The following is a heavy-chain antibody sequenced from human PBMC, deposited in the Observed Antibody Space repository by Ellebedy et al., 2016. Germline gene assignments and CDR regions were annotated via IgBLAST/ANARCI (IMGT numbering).Heavy chain of an antibody. CDR3: ANEGAYGSGSAYFDY. Sequence: GESLKISXAASGFTFRTHGMHWVRQAPGKGLEWVAVISYDGSYKFYAGSVKGRFTISRDNSKNTLYLQMNSLTAEDTAVYYCANEGAYGSGSAYFDYWGQGTLVTVSS. D-gene: IGHD3-10*01. J-gene: IGHJ4*02. CDR2: ISYDGSYK. CDR1: GFTFRTHG. V-gene: IGHV3-30*18.